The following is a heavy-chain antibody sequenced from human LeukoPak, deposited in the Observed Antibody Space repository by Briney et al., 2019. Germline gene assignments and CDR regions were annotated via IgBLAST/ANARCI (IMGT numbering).Heavy chain of an antibody. CDR1: GGSIRSYY. J-gene: IGHJ2*01. CDR3: ARHRTHCGGDCYAPPYWYFDL. V-gene: IGHV4-4*07. Sequence: SETPSLTCTVSGGSIRSYYWSWIRQPAGKGLEWIGRFYSSVSTKYNPSLESRVTMSVDTSRNLFYLNLTSVTAADTAVYYCARHRTHCGGDCYAPPYWYFDLWGRGTLVTVSS. CDR2: FYSSVST. D-gene: IGHD2-21*01.